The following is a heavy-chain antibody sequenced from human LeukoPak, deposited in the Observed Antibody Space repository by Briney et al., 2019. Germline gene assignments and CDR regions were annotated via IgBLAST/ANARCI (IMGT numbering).Heavy chain of an antibody. D-gene: IGHD2-21*02. CDR2: IYSGGST. CDR1: GFTVSSNY. Sequence: PGGSLRLSCAASGFTVSSNYMGWVRQAPGKGLEWVSVIYSGGSTYYADSVKGRFTISRDNSKNTLYLQMNSLRAEDTAVYYCAKCGGDCYHGAFDIWGQGTMVTVSS. CDR3: AKCGGDCYHGAFDI. J-gene: IGHJ3*02. V-gene: IGHV3-53*01.